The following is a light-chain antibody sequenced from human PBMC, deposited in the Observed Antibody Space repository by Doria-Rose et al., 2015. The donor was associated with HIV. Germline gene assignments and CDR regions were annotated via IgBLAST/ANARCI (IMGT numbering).Light chain of an antibody. Sequence: TQSPGTLSLSPGERATLSCRASQSFSSTYLVWYQQKPGQAPSLLIYDGSTSATGIPDRFSASGSGTDFTLTINRLEPEDFALYYCHQYGTSWTFGQGTKVEI. CDR1: QSFSSTY. J-gene: IGKJ1*01. V-gene: IGKV3-20*01. CDR2: DGS. CDR3: HQYGTSWT.